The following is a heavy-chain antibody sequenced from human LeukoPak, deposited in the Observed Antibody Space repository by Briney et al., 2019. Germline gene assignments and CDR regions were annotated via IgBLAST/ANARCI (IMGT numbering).Heavy chain of an antibody. D-gene: IGHD3-22*01. V-gene: IGHV1-2*02. Sequence: ASVKVSCKASGYTFTGYYMHWVRQAPGQGLEWMGWINPNSGGTNYAQKFQGGVTMTRDTSISTAYMELSRLRSDDTAVYYCARGDSSGYCYVWFDYWGQGTLVTVSS. J-gene: IGHJ4*02. CDR2: INPNSGGT. CDR1: GYTFTGYY. CDR3: ARGDSSGYCYVWFDY.